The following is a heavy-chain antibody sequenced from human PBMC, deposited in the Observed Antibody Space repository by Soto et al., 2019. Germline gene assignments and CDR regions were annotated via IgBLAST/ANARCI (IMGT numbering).Heavy chain of an antibody. CDR3: ARVGHCTSSSCALDAPQDLAMDG. CDR2: ISTYNSNT. CDR1: GYTFSRNG. J-gene: IGHJ6*02. Sequence: ASVKASCKASGYTFSRNGISWVRQAPGQGLEWMGWISTYNSNTKYAQRLKDRVIMTTGTSTNTVYMELRSLTSDDTAVYFCARVGHCTSSSCALDAPQDLAMDGWG. D-gene: IGHD2-2*01. V-gene: IGHV1-18*01.